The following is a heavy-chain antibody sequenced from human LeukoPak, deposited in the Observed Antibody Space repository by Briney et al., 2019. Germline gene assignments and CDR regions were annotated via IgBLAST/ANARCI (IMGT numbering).Heavy chain of an antibody. CDR3: ARASGDSPYFQH. Sequence: ASVKVSCKASGYTFTSYDINWVRQATGQGLEWMGWMNPNSGNTGYAQKFQGRVTITRNTSISTAYMELSSLRSEDTAVYYCARASGDSPYFQHWGQGTLVTVSS. V-gene: IGHV1-8*03. CDR1: GYTFTSYD. J-gene: IGHJ1*01. CDR2: MNPNSGNT. D-gene: IGHD2-21*02.